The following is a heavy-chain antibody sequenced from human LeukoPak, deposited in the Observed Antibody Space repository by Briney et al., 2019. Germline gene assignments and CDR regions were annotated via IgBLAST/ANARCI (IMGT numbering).Heavy chain of an antibody. V-gene: IGHV1-2*02. Sequence: ASVKVSCKASGYTFTGYYMHWVRQAPGQGLEWMGWINPNSGGTNYAQKFQGRVTMIRDTSISTAYMELSRLRSDDTAVYYCAVARGSSPTFDYWGQGTLVTVSS. CDR2: INPNSGGT. J-gene: IGHJ4*02. CDR1: GYTFTGYY. CDR3: AVARGSSPTFDY. D-gene: IGHD6-13*01.